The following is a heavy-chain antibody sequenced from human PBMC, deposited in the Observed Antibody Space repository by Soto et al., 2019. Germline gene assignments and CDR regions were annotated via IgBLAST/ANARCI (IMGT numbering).Heavy chain of an antibody. D-gene: IGHD3-10*01. J-gene: IGHJ6*02. CDR1: GGSINTGDYY. CDR2: IFHSGST. CDR3: ARDRYYGSGTYYNFYSGMDV. Sequence: SETLSLTCTVSGGSINTGDYYWTWVRHPPGKGLEWIGNIFHSGSTYYTPSLQSRVTISLDTSKNHFSLKLSSVTPADTAVYYCARDRYYGSGTYYNFYSGMDVWGQGTTVTVSS. V-gene: IGHV4-30-4*01.